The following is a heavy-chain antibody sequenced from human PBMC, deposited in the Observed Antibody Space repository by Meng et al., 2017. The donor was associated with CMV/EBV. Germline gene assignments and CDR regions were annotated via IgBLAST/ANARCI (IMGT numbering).Heavy chain of an antibody. CDR1: GGTFSSYA. Sequence: SVKVSCKASGGTFSSYAISWVRQAPGQGLEWMGGIIPILGIANYAQKFQGRVTITADKSTSTAYMELSSLRSEDTAVYYCASNGYTSGYYYYYGMDVWGQGTTVTVSS. CDR2: IIPILGIA. J-gene: IGHJ6*02. V-gene: IGHV1-69*10. CDR3: ASNGYTSGYYYYYGMDV. D-gene: IGHD5-24*01.